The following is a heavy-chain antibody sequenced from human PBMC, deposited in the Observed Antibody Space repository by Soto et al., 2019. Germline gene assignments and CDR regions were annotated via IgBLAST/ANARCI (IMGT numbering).Heavy chain of an antibody. Sequence: EVQLVESGGGLIYPGGSLRLSCAASGLTISDAWMNWVRQAPGKGLEWVGGIKTNTEGGTTDYAAAVKGRFFISIDDSRDTLYLQMNSLKSEDTAVYYCTTGSVEGVWGQGTTVIVSS. D-gene: IGHD2-15*01. V-gene: IGHV3-15*07. CDR2: IKTNTEGGTT. J-gene: IGHJ6*02. CDR1: GLTISDAW. CDR3: TTGSVEGV.